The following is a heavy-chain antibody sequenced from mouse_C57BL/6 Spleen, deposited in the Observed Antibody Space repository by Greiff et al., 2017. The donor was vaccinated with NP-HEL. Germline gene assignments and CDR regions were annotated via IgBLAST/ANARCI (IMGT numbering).Heavy chain of an antibody. CDR2: IHPNSGST. CDR3: ARFYYGNYDAMDD. J-gene: IGHJ4*01. V-gene: IGHV1-64*01. Sequence: QVQLQQPGAELVKPGASVKLSCKASGYTFTSYWMHWVKQRPGQGLEWIGMIHPNSGSTNYNEKFKSKATLTVDKSSSTAYMQLSSLTSEDSAVYYCARFYYGNYDAMDDWGQGTSVTVSS. CDR1: GYTFTSYW. D-gene: IGHD2-1*01.